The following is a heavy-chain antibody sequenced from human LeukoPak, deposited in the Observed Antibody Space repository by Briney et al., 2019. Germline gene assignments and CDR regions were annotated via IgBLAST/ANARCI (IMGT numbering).Heavy chain of an antibody. CDR1: GFTFSGSA. CDR2: IRSKANSYAT. V-gene: IGHV3-73*01. CDR3: AKNPRPAVAGLNPDY. Sequence: GGSLRLSCAASGFTFSGSAMHWVRQASGKGLEWVGRIRSKANSYATAYAASVKGRFTISRDDSKNTAYLQMNSLRAEDTAVYYCAKNPRPAVAGLNPDYWGQGTLVTVSS. J-gene: IGHJ4*02. D-gene: IGHD6-19*01.